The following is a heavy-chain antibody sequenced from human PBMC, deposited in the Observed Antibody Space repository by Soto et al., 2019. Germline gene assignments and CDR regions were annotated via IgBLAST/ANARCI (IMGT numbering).Heavy chain of an antibody. CDR2: INHSGST. D-gene: IGHD3-10*01. CDR3: ASGYYYGSGSYYPFDY. J-gene: IGHJ4*02. Sequence: QVQLQQWGAGLLKPSETLSLTCAVYGGSFSGYYWSWIRQPPGKGLEWIGEINHSGSTNYNPSLKSRVTISVDTSKNQFSLKPSSVTAADTAVYYCASGYYYGSGSYYPFDYWGQGTLVTVSS. V-gene: IGHV4-34*01. CDR1: GGSFSGYY.